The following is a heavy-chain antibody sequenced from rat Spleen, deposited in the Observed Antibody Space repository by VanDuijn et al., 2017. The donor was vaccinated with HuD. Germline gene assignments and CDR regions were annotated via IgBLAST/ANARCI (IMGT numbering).Heavy chain of an antibody. Sequence: VQLVESGGGLEQPGRSLKLSCAASGFTFSNYGMAWVRQAPTKGLEWVATISYDGSHTYYRDSVKGRFSISRDNARSTLSLQMDSLRSEDTATYYCARRLYDYFDYWGQGVMVTVSS. V-gene: IGHV5-29*01. CDR3: ARRLYDYFDY. J-gene: IGHJ2*01. CDR1: GFTFSNYG. D-gene: IGHD1-2*01. CDR2: ISYDGSHT.